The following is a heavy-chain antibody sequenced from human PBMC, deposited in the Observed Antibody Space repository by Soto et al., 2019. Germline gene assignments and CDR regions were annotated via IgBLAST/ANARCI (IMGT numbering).Heavy chain of an antibody. D-gene: IGHD6-19*01. CDR2: IYYSGST. CDR1: GGSISSYY. CDR3: ARFEQWRNYFDY. J-gene: IGHJ4*02. Sequence: SETLSLTCTVSGGSISSYYWSWIRQPPGKGLEWIGYIYYSGSTNYNPSLKSRVTISVDTSKNQFSLKLSSVTAADTAVYYCARFEQWRNYFDYWGQGTLVTVSS. V-gene: IGHV4-59*01.